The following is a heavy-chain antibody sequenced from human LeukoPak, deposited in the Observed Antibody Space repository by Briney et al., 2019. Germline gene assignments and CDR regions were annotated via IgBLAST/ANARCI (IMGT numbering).Heavy chain of an antibody. CDR2: IGSRGCNT. D-gene: IGHD1-26*01. J-gene: IGHJ5*02. CDR1: GFTFSDYS. CDR3: ARAQKFRLVGVPKGPFDP. V-gene: IGHV3-23*01. Sequence: GGSLRLSCAASGFTFSDYSMSWVRQAPGKGLEWVSSIGSRGCNTYYADSVKGRFTISRDNSKNTLYLQMNSLRAEDTAVYYCARAQKFRLVGVPKGPFDPWGQGTLVTVSS.